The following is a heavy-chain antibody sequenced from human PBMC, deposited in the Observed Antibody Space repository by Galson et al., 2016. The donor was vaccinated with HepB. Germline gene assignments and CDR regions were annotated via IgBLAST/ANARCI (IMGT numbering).Heavy chain of an antibody. CDR2: IYPGDSDT. CDR1: GYSFTNYW. V-gene: IGHV5-51*01. D-gene: IGHD2-15*01. CDR3: ARPYVGYQGAFDI. Sequence: QSGAEVKKPGESLKISCKGSGYSFTNYWIGWVRQMPGKGLEWMGIIYPGDSDTRYSPSFQGQVTFSADKSISTAYLQWSSLRASDTAMYHCARPYVGYQGAFDIWGQGTMVTVSS. J-gene: IGHJ3*02.